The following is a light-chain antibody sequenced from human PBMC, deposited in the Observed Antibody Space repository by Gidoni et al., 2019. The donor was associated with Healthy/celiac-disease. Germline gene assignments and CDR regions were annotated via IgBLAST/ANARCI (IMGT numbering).Light chain of an antibody. CDR2: DAS. CDR1: QGISSA. V-gene: IGKV1-13*02. CDR3: QQLGS. Sequence: ALQLNQSPSSLSASVGDRVTNTCRASQGISSALAWYQQQPGKAPKLLIYDASSLESGVPSRFGGSCSGTDFTLTISSLQPEDFATYYCQQLGSFGQGTKLEIK. J-gene: IGKJ2*04.